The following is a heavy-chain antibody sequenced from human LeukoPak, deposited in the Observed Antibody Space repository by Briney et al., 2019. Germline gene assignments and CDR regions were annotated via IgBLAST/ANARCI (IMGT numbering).Heavy chain of an antibody. Sequence: GASVKVSCKASGYTFTSYDINWVRQATGHGLEWMGRMNPNSGNTGYAQKFQGRVTMTRNTSISTAYMELSSLRSEDTAVYYCATKGYCSSTSCPPVLDYWGQGTLVTVSS. CDR3: ATKGYCSSTSCPPVLDY. CDR1: GYTFTSYD. V-gene: IGHV1-8*01. J-gene: IGHJ4*02. CDR2: MNPNSGNT. D-gene: IGHD2-2*01.